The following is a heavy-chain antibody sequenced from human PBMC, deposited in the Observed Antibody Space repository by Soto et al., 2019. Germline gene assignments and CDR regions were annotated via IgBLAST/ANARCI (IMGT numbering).Heavy chain of an antibody. CDR1: GFTFSSYA. CDR3: ARDQDGDGYNFIDY. J-gene: IGHJ4*02. D-gene: IGHD5-12*01. Sequence: QVQLVESGGGVVQPGRSLRLSCAASGFTFSSYAMHWVRQAPGKGLEWVAVISYDGSNKYYADSVQGRFTIARDNSKNTLYLQMNSLRAEDTAVYYCARDQDGDGYNFIDYWGQGTLVTVSS. CDR2: ISYDGSNK. V-gene: IGHV3-30-3*01.